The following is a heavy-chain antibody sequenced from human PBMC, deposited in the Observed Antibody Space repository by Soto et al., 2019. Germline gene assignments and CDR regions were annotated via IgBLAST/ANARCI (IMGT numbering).Heavy chain of an antibody. D-gene: IGHD3-10*01. CDR1: GFTFSSYS. CDR2: ISSSSSYI. V-gene: IGHV3-21*01. Sequence: GGSLRLSCAASGFTFSSYSMNWVRQAPGKGLEWVSSISSSSSYIYYADSVKGRFTISRDNAKNSLYLQMNSLRAEDTAVYYCARAAVFGEFLEDYYYMDVWGKGTTVTVSS. J-gene: IGHJ6*03. CDR3: ARAAVFGEFLEDYYYMDV.